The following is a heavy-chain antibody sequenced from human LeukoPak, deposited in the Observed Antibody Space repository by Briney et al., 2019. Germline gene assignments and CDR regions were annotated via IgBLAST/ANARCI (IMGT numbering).Heavy chain of an antibody. D-gene: IGHD2-2*01. V-gene: IGHV1-2*02. J-gene: IGHJ5*02. CDR1: GYTFTGYY. CDR3: AREHCSSTSCLNNWFDP. Sequence: GASVKVSCKASGYTFTGYYMHWVRQAPGQGLEWMGWINPNSGGTNYAQKFQGRVTMTRDTSISTAYMELSRLRSDDTAVYYCAREHCSSTSCLNNWFDPWGQGTLVTVSS. CDR2: INPNSGGT.